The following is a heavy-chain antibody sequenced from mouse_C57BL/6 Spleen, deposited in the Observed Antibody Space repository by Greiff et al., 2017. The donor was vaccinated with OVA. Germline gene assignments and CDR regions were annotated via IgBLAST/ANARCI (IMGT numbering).Heavy chain of an antibody. CDR1: GYTFTSYW. Sequence: QVQLQQPGAELVRPGSSVKLSCKASGYTFTSYWMDWVKQRPGQGLEWIGNIYPSDSETHYNQKFKDKATLTVDKSSSTAYMQLSSLTSEDSAVYYCARSDGYDDGDYWGQGTTLTVSS. CDR2: IYPSDSET. CDR3: ARSDGYDDGDY. V-gene: IGHV1-61*01. D-gene: IGHD2-2*01. J-gene: IGHJ2*01.